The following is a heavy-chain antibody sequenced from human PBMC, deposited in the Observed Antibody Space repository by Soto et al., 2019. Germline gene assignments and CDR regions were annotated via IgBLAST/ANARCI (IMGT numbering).Heavy chain of an antibody. CDR2: TSYDGGNN. CDR1: GFTFRSYV. D-gene: IGHD3-16*01. J-gene: IGHJ4*02. V-gene: IGHV3-33*05. Sequence: QVQLVESGGGVVQPGTSLRLSCVGSGFTFRSYVIHWVRQAPGKGLEWVALTSYDGGNNFYGDSVKGRFTISRDNSRNTVQLQMDSLRLEDTALYYCARWGTTGGLDVWGQGTLASVSS. CDR3: ARWGTTGGLDV.